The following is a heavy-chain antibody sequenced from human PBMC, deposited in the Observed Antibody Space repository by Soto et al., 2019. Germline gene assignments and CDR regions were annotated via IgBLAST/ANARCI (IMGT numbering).Heavy chain of an antibody. Sequence: GGSLRLSCAASGFTFSSCAMSWVRQAPGKGLEWVSGISGGGKNTYYADSVKGRVAISRDNSNSIVYLQMNSLRVEDTAIYYCAKSEAGASGPVDCWGQGILVTVSS. CDR2: ISGGGKNT. V-gene: IGHV3-23*01. CDR3: AKSEAGASGPVDC. D-gene: IGHD6-13*01. J-gene: IGHJ4*02. CDR1: GFTFSSCA.